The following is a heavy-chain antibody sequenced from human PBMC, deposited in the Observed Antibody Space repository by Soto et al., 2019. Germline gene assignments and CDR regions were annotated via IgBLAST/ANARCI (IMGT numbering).Heavy chain of an antibody. Sequence: QVQLRESGPGLVKPSQTLSLTCTVSGGSINSGGYYWNWIRQHPGKGLEWIGYMYYSGSTYYNPFLRSRVILSADTSENHFSLKLSSVTAADTAVYFCARGYRHSGYSSSWVFDYWGQGTLVNVSS. CDR2: MYYSGST. V-gene: IGHV4-31*03. CDR3: ARGYRHSGYSSSWVFDY. J-gene: IGHJ4*02. D-gene: IGHD6-13*01. CDR1: GGSINSGGYY.